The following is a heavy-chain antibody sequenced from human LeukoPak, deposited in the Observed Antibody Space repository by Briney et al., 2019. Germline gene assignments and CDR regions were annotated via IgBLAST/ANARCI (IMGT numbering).Heavy chain of an antibody. D-gene: IGHD3-22*01. CDR3: ARDPEYYYDSSGYYYD. J-gene: IGHJ4*02. V-gene: IGHV3-21*01. Sequence: PGGALRLSCAASGFTFSSYSMTRVRQAPGKVLEWVSSISSSSSYIYYADSVKVRFPISRDNAKNSLYLQMNSLRAEDTAVYYCARDPEYYYDSSGYYYDWGQGTLVTVYS. CDR1: GFTFSSYS. CDR2: ISSSSSYI.